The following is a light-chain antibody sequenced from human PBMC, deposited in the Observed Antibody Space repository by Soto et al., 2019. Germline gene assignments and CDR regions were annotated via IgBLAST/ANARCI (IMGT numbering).Light chain of an antibody. Sequence: QSVLTQPASVSGSPGQSITISCTGTSSDIGGYNYVSWYQLHPGKPPKLMIYGVSIRPSGVSNRFSGSKSGNTASLTISGLQAEDETDYYCSSYTSSSSVIFGGGTKLTVL. CDR2: GVS. CDR3: SSYTSSSSVI. J-gene: IGLJ2*01. V-gene: IGLV2-14*03. CDR1: SSDIGGYNY.